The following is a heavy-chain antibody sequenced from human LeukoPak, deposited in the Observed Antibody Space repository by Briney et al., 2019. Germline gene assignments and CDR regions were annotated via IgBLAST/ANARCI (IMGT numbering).Heavy chain of an antibody. D-gene: IGHD3-22*01. Sequence: GGSLRLSCPASGFTFSSYGMHWVRQAPGKGLEWVAFIRYDGSNKYYADSVKGPSIISRRKSKHTLYLQMNSQRADDTSVYYCATEDYYDSSGYVDSWGQGTLVTVSS. V-gene: IGHV3-30*02. CDR2: IRYDGSNK. CDR1: GFTFSSYG. J-gene: IGHJ4*02. CDR3: ATEDYYDSSGYVDS.